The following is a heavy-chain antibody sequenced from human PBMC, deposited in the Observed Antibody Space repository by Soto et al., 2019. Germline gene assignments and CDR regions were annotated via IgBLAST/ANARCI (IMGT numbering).Heavy chain of an antibody. CDR1: GFTFSSYG. CDR2: IWYDGSNK. V-gene: IGHV3-33*01. D-gene: IGHD6-13*01. CDR3: ARETGGLAAAGTSFDY. Sequence: ISCAASGFTFSSYGMHWVRQAPGKGLEWVAVIWYDGSNKYYADSVKGRFTISRDNSKNTLYLQMNSLRAEDTAVYYCARETGGLAAAGTSFDYWGQGTLVTVSS. J-gene: IGHJ4*02.